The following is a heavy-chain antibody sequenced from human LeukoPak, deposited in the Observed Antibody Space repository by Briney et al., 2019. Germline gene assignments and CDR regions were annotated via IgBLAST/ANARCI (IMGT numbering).Heavy chain of an antibody. J-gene: IGHJ4*02. CDR2: ISSSSYT. D-gene: IGHD5-18*01. CDR3: ARQQQQLWYD. V-gene: IGHV3-69-1*02. CDR1: GFSFRDYY. Sequence: GGSLRLSCAASGFSFRDYYMNWIRQAPGKGLEWVSLISSSSYTNYADSVKGRFTISRDNAKNSLYLQMNSLRAEDTAVYFCARQQQQLWYDWGQGTLVTVSS.